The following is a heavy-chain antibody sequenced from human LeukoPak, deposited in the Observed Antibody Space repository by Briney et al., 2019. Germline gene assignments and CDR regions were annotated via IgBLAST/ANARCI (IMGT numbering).Heavy chain of an antibody. J-gene: IGHJ5*02. CDR2: INPSGGST. V-gene: IGHV1-46*01. D-gene: IGHD2-21*02. Sequence: ASVKVSCKASGYTFSTYPMNWVRQAPGQGLEWMGIINPSGGSTSYAQKFQGRVTMTRDTSTSTVYMELSSLRSKDTAVYYCARERRGLAYCGGDCITWGQGTLVTVSS. CDR3: ARERRGLAYCGGDCIT. CDR1: GYTFSTYP.